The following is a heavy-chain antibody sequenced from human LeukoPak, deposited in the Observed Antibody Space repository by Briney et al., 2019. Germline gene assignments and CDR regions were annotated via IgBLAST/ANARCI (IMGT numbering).Heavy chain of an antibody. D-gene: IGHD6-13*01. J-gene: IGHJ4*02. CDR3: AKRIAAAGIGYYFDY. V-gene: IGHV3-23*01. CDR1: GFTFSSYA. CDR2: LSGSGGIR. Sequence: PGGSLRLSCAASGFTFSSYAMSWFRQAPGKGLVWVSVLSGSGGIRYYADSVKGRFTISRDNSKNTLYLQMNSLRAEDTAVYYCAKRIAAAGIGYYFDYWGQGTLVTVSS.